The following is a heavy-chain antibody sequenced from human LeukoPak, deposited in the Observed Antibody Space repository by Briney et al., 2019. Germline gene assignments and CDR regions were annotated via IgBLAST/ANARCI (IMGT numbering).Heavy chain of an antibody. V-gene: IGHV3-64D*06. CDR2: ISSNGGST. J-gene: IGHJ4*02. Sequence: GGSLRLSCSASGFTFSSYAMHWVRQAPGKGLEYVSAISSNGGSTYYADSVKGRFTISRDNSKNTLYLQMSSLRAEDTAVYYCVKAKGLLFLRFGESDSWGQGTLVTVSS. D-gene: IGHD3-10*01. CDR3: VKAKGLLFLRFGESDS. CDR1: GFTFSSYA.